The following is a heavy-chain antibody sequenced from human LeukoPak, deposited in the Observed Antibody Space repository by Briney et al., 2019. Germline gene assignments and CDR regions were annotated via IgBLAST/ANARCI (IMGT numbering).Heavy chain of an antibody. CDR2: ISAYNGNT. CDR3: ASEIAAAGTGGFDY. CDR1: GYTFTSYG. J-gene: IGHJ4*02. V-gene: IGHV1-18*01. Sequence: GASVKVSCKASGYTFTSYGISWVRQAPGQGLEWMGWISAYNGNTNYAQKLQGRVTMTTDTSTSTAYMELSSLRSEDTAVYYCASEIAAAGTGGFDYWGQGTLVTVSS. D-gene: IGHD6-13*01.